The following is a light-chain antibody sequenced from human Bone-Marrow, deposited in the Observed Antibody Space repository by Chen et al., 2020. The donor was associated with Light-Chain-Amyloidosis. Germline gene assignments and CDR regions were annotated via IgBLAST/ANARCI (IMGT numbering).Light chain of an antibody. J-gene: IGLJ2*01. Sequence: QSALPQPPSVSGSPGQSVTISCTGTSSDVGSYNRVSWYQQPPGTAPKLMIYEVSNRPSGGPDRFSGSKSGNTASLTIAGLQAEDEADYYCSSYTSSSVVFGGGTKLTVL. V-gene: IGLV2-18*02. CDR2: EVS. CDR1: SSDVGSYNR. CDR3: SSYTSSSVV.